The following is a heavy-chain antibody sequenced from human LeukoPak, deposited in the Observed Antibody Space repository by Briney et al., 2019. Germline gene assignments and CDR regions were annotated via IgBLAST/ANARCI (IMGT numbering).Heavy chain of an antibody. CDR3: ARYRSSIAARHFDY. J-gene: IGHJ4*02. V-gene: IGHV4-39*01. CDR2: IYYSGST. D-gene: IGHD6-6*01. Sequence: SETLSLTCTVSGGSISSSSYYWGWIRQPPGKGLEWIGSIYYSGSTYYNPSLKSRVTISVDTSKNQFSLKLSSVTAADTAVYYCARYRSSIAARHFDYWGQGTLVTVSS. CDR1: GGSISSSSYY.